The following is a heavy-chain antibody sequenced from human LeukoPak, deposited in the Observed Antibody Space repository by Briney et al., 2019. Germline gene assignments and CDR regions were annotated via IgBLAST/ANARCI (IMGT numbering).Heavy chain of an antibody. CDR3: ARGNRIAAAGDYWYFDL. Sequence: SETLSLTCAVYGGSFSGYYWSWIRQPPGKGLEWIGEINHSGSTNYNPSLKGRVTISVDTSKNQFSLKLSSVTAADTAVYYCARGNRIAAAGDYWYFDLWGRGTLVTVSS. CDR1: GGSFSGYY. V-gene: IGHV4-34*01. CDR2: INHSGST. J-gene: IGHJ2*01. D-gene: IGHD6-13*01.